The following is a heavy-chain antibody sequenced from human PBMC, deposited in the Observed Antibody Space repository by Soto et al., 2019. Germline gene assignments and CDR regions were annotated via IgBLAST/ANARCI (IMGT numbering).Heavy chain of an antibody. CDR3: ARGRYCSSTSCSPGVYYFDY. CDR1: GGSISSGGYS. Sequence: PSETLFLTCAVSGGSISSGGYSWSWIRQPPGKGLEWIGYIYHSGSTYYNPSLKSRVTISVDRSKNQFSLKLSSVTAADTAVYYCARGRYCSSTSCSPGVYYFDYWGQGTLVTVSS. V-gene: IGHV4-30-2*01. CDR2: IYHSGST. D-gene: IGHD2-2*01. J-gene: IGHJ4*02.